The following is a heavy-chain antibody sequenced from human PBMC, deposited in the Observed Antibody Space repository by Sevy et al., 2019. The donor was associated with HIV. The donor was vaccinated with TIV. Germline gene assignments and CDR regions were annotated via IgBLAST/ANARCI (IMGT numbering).Heavy chain of an antibody. D-gene: IGHD5-12*01. J-gene: IGHJ4*02. CDR1: GFTFGDYA. CDR2: IRRNSHEPYGGTT. V-gene: IGHV3-49*03. Sequence: GGSLRLSCTSSGFTFGDYAMSWFRQAPGKGLEWVAFIRRNSHEPYGGTTEYCASVKGRFTISRDDSKRIAYLKRNSLKTEDTTVYYCTRALATADTPEYYFDYWGQGILVTVSS. CDR3: TRALATADTPEYYFDY.